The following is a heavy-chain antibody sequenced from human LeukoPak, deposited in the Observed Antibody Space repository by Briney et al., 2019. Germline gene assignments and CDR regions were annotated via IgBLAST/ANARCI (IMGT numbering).Heavy chain of an antibody. V-gene: IGHV3-23*01. Sequence: GGALRLSCAASGFTFSRYAMSWVRQAPGQGLEWVSSVSTDGDTYYTDSVKGRFTISRDTSRNTLFLQMTSLRAEDTALNYCARSRSGSVAGTSDYWGQGTLVIVSS. CDR2: VSTDGDT. CDR3: ARSRSGSVAGTSDY. CDR1: GFTFSRYA. D-gene: IGHD6-19*01. J-gene: IGHJ4*02.